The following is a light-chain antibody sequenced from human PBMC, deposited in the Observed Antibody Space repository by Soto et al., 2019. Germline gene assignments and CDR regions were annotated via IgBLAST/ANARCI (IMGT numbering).Light chain of an antibody. CDR2: KAS. V-gene: IGKV1-5*03. CDR1: QSISSW. Sequence: DIQMTQSPSTLSASVGDRVTITCRASQSISSWLAWYQQKPGKAPKLLIYKASSLESGVPSRFSGSGSGTVFTLTISRLQPDEFASYYCQQYKSFSLTFGGWTKVEIK. J-gene: IGKJ4*01. CDR3: QQYKSFSLT.